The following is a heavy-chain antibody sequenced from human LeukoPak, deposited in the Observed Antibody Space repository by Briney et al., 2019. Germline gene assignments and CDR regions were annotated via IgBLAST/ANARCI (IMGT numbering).Heavy chain of an antibody. V-gene: IGHV3-23*01. Sequence: PGGSLRLSCAASGFTFSSHGMNWVRQAPGKGLEWVSAISGSGGSTYYADSVKGRFTISRDNSKNTLYLQMNSLRAEDTAVYYCAKDDYGGNPAGNAFDIWGQGTMVTVSS. J-gene: IGHJ3*02. CDR3: AKDDYGGNPAGNAFDI. D-gene: IGHD4-23*01. CDR2: ISGSGGST. CDR1: GFTFSSHG.